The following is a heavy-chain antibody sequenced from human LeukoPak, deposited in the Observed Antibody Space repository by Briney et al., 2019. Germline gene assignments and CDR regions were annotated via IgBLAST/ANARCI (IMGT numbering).Heavy chain of an antibody. CDR2: ISSSGSTI. D-gene: IGHD3-10*01. J-gene: IGHJ3*02. CDR1: GFTFSSYE. CDR3: AGDPYYYNSGSFAAFDI. Sequence: GGSLRLSCAASGFTFSSYEMNWVRQAPGKGLEWVSYISSSGSTIYYADSVKGRFTISRDNAKNSLYLQMNSLTAEDTALYYCAGDPYYYNSGSFAAFDIWGQGTMVTVSS. V-gene: IGHV3-48*03.